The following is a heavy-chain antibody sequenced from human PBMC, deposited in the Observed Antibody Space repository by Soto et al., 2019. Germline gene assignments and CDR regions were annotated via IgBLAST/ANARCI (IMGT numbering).Heavy chain of an antibody. CDR1: GGPISSTSYY. Sequence: QLQLQESGPGLAKPSETLSLICTVSGGPISSTSYYWGWIRQPPGKGLEWIGNIYYSGSTSYNSSLKGGDTISVDASKNQSSLKLSSVTAADAAVYYCARLTVSRGFAYWGQGTVVSVSS. D-gene: IGHD4-17*01. J-gene: IGHJ4*02. CDR3: ARLTVSRGFAY. V-gene: IGHV4-39*01. CDR2: IYYSGST.